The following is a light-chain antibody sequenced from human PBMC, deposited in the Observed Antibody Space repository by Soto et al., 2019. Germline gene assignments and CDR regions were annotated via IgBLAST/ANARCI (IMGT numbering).Light chain of an antibody. CDR1: QSVSSY. CDR3: QKFTSAPFT. CDR2: GVS. V-gene: IGKV3-11*01. Sequence: EIVLTQSPATLSLSPGERATLSCRASQSVSSYLAWYQQKPGQAPRLLIYGVSTRATGVPARFSGSGSGTDFTLTISSLQPEDVAIYYCQKFTSAPFTFGGGTKVDIK. J-gene: IGKJ4*01.